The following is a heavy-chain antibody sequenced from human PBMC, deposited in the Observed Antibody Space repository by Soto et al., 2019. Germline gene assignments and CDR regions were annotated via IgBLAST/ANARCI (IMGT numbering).Heavy chain of an antibody. D-gene: IGHD2-15*01. V-gene: IGHV3-48*01. CDR2: ISSSSSTI. Sequence: GGSLRLSCAASGFTFSSYSMNWVRQAPGKGLEWVSYISSSSSTIYYADSVKGRFTISRDNAKNSLYLQMNSLRAGDTAVYYCARDGVEAQYYYYYYYMDVWGKGTTVTVSS. J-gene: IGHJ6*03. CDR1: GFTFSSYS. CDR3: ARDGVEAQYYYYYYYMDV.